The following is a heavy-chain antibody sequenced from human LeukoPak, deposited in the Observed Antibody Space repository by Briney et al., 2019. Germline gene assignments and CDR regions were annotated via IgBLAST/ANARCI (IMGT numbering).Heavy chain of an antibody. V-gene: IGHV3-23*01. CDR2: LTFSGGST. D-gene: IGHD2-2*02. CDR3: AKGRTEYAYTSDALDV. Sequence: GGSQRLSCAASGFTFSIYAMSWVRQAPGKGLEWVSTLTFSGGSTYYADSVKGRFTISRDNSKNTLYLQMNSLRAEDTAVYYCAKGRTEYAYTSDALDVWGHGTKITVSS. CDR1: GFTFSIYA. J-gene: IGHJ3*01.